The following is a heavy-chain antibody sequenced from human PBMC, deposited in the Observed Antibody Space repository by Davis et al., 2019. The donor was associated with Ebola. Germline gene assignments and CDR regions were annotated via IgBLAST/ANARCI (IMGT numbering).Heavy chain of an antibody. CDR2: INSDESS. Sequence: GESLKISCAASGFTFSSYWMDWVRQAPGKGLVWVSRINSDESSSYADSVKGRFTISRDNAKNTVYLEMNSLRAEDTAVYYCARPAGSGVVTYDYWGQGTLVTVSS. V-gene: IGHV3-74*01. CDR1: GFTFSSYW. CDR3: ARPAGSGVVTYDY. D-gene: IGHD3-3*01. J-gene: IGHJ4*02.